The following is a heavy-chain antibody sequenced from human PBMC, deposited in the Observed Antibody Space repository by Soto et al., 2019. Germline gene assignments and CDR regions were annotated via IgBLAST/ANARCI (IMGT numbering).Heavy chain of an antibody. CDR1: GYNFIAYW. D-gene: IGHD5-12*01. CDR3: ARQAIVSTVFDY. J-gene: IGHJ4*02. V-gene: IGHV5-51*01. CDR2: IYPPDSDT. Sequence: GESLKISCKGSGYNFIAYWIGWVRQMPGKGPEWMGIIYPPDSDTRYSPSFQGQVRISVDKSTNTAYLPWTSLKASDTAMYYCARQAIVSTVFDYWGQGTLVTVSS.